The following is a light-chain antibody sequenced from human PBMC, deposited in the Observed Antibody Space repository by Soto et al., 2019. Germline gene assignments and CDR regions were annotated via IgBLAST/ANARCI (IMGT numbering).Light chain of an antibody. CDR1: QSIRNF. CDR2: AAS. V-gene: IGKV1-39*01. J-gene: IGKJ4*01. Sequence: DIQMTQSPSSLSASVGDRVTITCRASQSIRNFLNWYQHKPGKAPKLLIYAASSLQSGVPSRFSGSGSGTRFTLTISSLQPADSVTYYCQQSYTSLRTFGGGTKVEIK. CDR3: QQSYTSLRT.